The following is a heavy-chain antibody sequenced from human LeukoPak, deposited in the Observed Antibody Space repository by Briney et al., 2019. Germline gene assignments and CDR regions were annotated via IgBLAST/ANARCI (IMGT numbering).Heavy chain of an antibody. Sequence: GGPLRLSCAASGFIFSSYAMSWVRQAPGKGLEWVSAISGSGGSTYYADSVKGRFTISRDNSKNTLYLQMNSLRAEDTAVYYCAKDLLSGYYPSPFDYWGQGTLVTVSS. CDR3: AKDLLSGYYPSPFDY. J-gene: IGHJ4*02. CDR1: GFIFSSYA. V-gene: IGHV3-23*01. CDR2: ISGSGGST. D-gene: IGHD3-22*01.